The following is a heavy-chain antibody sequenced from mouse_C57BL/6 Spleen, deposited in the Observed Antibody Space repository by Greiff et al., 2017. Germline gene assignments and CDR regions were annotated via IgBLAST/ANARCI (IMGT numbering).Heavy chain of an antibody. J-gene: IGHJ4*01. CDR1: GYTFTSYW. CDR2: IDPSDSYT. V-gene: IGHV1-50*01. CDR3: ARRGYYVRGAMDY. Sequence: VQLQQSGAELVKPGASVKLSCKASGYTFTSYWMQWVKQRPGQGLEWIGEIDPSDSYTNYNQKFKGKATLTVDTSSSTAYMQLSSLTSEDSAVYYCARRGYYVRGAMDYWGQGTSVTVSS. D-gene: IGHD2-3*01.